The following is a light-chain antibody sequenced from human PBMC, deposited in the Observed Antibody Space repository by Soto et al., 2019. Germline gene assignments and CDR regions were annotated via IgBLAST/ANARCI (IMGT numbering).Light chain of an antibody. CDR2: GAS. J-gene: IGKJ1*01. Sequence: IVITQSPATLSVSPGERANLSCRASQSVSSNLAWYQQKPGQAPRLLLYGASTRATGIPARFSGSGSGTEFTLTISSLQSEDFAVYYCQQYNEWPSWTFGQGTMVDIK. CDR3: QQYNEWPSWT. V-gene: IGKV3-15*01. CDR1: QSVSSN.